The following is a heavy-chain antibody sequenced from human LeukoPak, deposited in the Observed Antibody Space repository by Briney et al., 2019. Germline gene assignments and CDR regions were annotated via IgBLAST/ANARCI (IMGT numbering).Heavy chain of an antibody. CDR2: VYHTGST. CDR1: GGSISSYY. J-gene: IGHJ3*02. V-gene: IGHV4-59*12. Sequence: PSETLSLTCTASGGSISSYYWTWIRQPPGKGLEWIGYVYHTGSTNYNPSLQSRVTISVDTSKNQFSLRLSSVTAADTAVYYCARDREGAFDIWGQGTLVTISS. CDR3: ARDREGAFDI. D-gene: IGHD1-26*01.